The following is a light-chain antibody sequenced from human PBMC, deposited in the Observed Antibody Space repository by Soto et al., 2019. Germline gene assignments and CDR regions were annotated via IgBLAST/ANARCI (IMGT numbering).Light chain of an antibody. V-gene: IGKV2-28*01. CDR3: MQALQTPRT. Sequence: DIVMTQSPLSLPVTPGESASISCRSSQSLLHSNGYNYLDWYLQKPGQSPQLLIYLGSNRASGVPDRFSGSGSGTDFTVKISRVEAEDVGVYYCMQALQTPRTFGQGTKVEIK. J-gene: IGKJ1*01. CDR2: LGS. CDR1: QSLLHSNGYNY.